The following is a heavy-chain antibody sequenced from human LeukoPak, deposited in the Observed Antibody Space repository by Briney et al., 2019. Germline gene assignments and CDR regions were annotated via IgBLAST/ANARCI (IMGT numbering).Heavy chain of an antibody. J-gene: IGHJ4*02. CDR3: ARDFNFLSSMNYGSGSYDY. CDR2: INPNSGGT. Sequence: ASVKVSCKASGYTFTGYYMHWVRQAPGQGLEWMGWINPNSGGTNYAQKFQGRVTMTRDTSISTAYMELSRLRSDDTAVYYFARDFNFLSSMNYGSGSYDYWGQGTLVTVSS. V-gene: IGHV1-2*02. D-gene: IGHD3-10*01. CDR1: GYTFTGYY.